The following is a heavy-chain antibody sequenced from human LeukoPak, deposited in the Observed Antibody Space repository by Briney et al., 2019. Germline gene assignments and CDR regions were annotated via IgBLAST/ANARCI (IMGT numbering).Heavy chain of an antibody. CDR2: IYTSGSA. Sequence: SETLSLTCTVSGGSISSYYWSWIRQPAGKGLEWIGRIYTSGSANYNPSLKSRVTMSVDTSKNQFSLKLSSVTAADTAVYYCARDLWDYDILTGYYPDAFDIWGQGTMVTVSS. V-gene: IGHV4-4*07. CDR1: GGSISSYY. CDR3: ARDLWDYDILTGYYPDAFDI. J-gene: IGHJ3*02. D-gene: IGHD3-9*01.